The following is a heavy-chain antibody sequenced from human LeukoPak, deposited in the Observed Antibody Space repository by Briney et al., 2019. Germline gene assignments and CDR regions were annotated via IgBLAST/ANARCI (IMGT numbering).Heavy chain of an antibody. V-gene: IGHV1-69-2*01. CDR2: VDPEDGET. CDR1: GYTFTDYY. D-gene: IGHD2-15*01. Sequence: ASVKVSCKVSGYTFTDYYMHWVQQAPGKGLEWMGLVDPEDGETIHAEKFRGRVTITADTSTDTAYMELSSLRSEDTAVYYCATAVVVVAATSWFDPWGQGTLVTVSS. J-gene: IGHJ5*02. CDR3: ATAVVVVAATSWFDP.